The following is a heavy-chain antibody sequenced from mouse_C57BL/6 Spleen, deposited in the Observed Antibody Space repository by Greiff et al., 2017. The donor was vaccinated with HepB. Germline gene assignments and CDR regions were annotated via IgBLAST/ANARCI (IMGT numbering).Heavy chain of an antibody. J-gene: IGHJ4*01. D-gene: IGHD2-1*01. CDR1: GYAFSSSW. CDR3: ARGGNYEDAMDY. Sequence: QVQLQQSGPELVKPGASVKISCKASGYAFSSSWMNWVKQRPGKGLEWIGRIYPGDGDTNYNGKFKGKATLTADKSSSTAYMQLSSLTSEDSAVYFCARGGNYEDAMDYWGQGTSVTVAS. CDR2: IYPGDGDT. V-gene: IGHV1-82*01.